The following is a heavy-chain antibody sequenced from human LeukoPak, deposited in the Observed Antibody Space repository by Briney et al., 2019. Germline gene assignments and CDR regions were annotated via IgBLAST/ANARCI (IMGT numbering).Heavy chain of an antibody. CDR2: IYYSGST. CDR3: ARNLYYYFHMDV. CDR1: GGAISSSSYY. D-gene: IGHD1-14*01. V-gene: IGHV4-39*07. Sequence: PSETLSLTCTVSGGAISSSSYYWGWVRQPPGKGLEWIGSIYYSGSTYYNPSLKSRVTISVDTSKNQFSLKLSSVTAADTAVYYCARNLYYYFHMDVWGKGTTVTVSS. J-gene: IGHJ6*03.